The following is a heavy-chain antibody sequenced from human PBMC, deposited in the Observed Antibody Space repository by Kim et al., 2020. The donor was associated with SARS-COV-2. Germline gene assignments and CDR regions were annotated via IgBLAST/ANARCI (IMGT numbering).Heavy chain of an antibody. Sequence: GSLRLSCAASGFTFSSYAMHWVRQAPGKGLEWVAVISYDGSNKYYADSVKGRFTISRDNSKNTLYLQMNSLRAEGTAVFFCARAYISSWYGWDAFDIWG. CDR1: GFTFSSYA. D-gene: IGHD6-13*01. CDR3: ARAYISSWYGWDAFDI. CDR2: ISYDGSNK. J-gene: IGHJ3*02. V-gene: IGHV3-30-3*01.